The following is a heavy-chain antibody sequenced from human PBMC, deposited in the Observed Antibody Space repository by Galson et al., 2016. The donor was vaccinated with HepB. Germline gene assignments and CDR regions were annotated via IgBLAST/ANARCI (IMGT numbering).Heavy chain of an antibody. J-gene: IGHJ4*02. D-gene: IGHD6-19*01. CDR1: GFIVSDNY. CDR3: ARPIHSILSVTGQRDGDY. Sequence: LRLSCAGSGFIVSDNYMSWVRQAPGKGLEWVAVTSSDGSNKHYADSVKGRFTISRDNSKKTLYLQMNSLRAEDTAVYYCARPIHSILSVTGQRDGDYWGQGTLVTVSS. V-gene: IGHV3-30*03. CDR2: TSSDGSNK.